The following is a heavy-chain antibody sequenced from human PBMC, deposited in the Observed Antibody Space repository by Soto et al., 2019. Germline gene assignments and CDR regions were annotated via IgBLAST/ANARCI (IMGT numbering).Heavy chain of an antibody. V-gene: IGHV1-2*02. CDR2: INPNSGGT. CDR3: ARVWSDMRIYYYYGMDV. D-gene: IGHD3-10*01. Sequence: GASVKVSCKASGYTFTGYYMHWVRQAHGQGLEWMGWINPNSGGTNYAQKFQGRVTMTRDTSISTAYMELSRLRSDDAAVYYCARVWSDMRIYYYYGMDVWGQGTTVTVSS. CDR1: GYTFTGYY. J-gene: IGHJ6*02.